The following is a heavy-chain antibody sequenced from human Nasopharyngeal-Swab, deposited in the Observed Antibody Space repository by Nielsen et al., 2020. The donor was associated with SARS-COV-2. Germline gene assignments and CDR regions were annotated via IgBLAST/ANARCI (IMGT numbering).Heavy chain of an antibody. CDR3: AIGGGGSYYYGMDV. V-gene: IGHV4-59*01. D-gene: IGHD3-16*01. J-gene: IGHJ6*02. Sequence: RQAPGKGLEWIGYIYYSGSTNYSPSLKSRVTISVDTSKNQFSLKLSSVTAADTAVYYCAIGGGGSYYYGMDVWGQGTTVTVSS. CDR2: IYYSGST.